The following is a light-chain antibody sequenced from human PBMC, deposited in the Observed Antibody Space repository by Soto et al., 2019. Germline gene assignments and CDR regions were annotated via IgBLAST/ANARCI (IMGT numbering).Light chain of an antibody. V-gene: IGKV3-20*01. CDR2: GAS. Sequence: EIVLTQSPGTLSLSPGERVTLSCRASQSVSSSYLAWYQQKPGQAPRLLIYGASSRATGIPDRFSGSGSGTDFTLTISRLEPEDFAVYYCQQYGSSPPMYTFGQGTKVDIK. CDR1: QSVSSSY. CDR3: QQYGSSPPMYT. J-gene: IGKJ2*01.